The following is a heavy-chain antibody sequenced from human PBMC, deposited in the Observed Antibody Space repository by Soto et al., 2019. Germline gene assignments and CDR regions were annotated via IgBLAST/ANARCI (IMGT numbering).Heavy chain of an antibody. CDR2: ISYDGSNK. D-gene: IGHD4-4*01. CDR1: GFTFSSYA. J-gene: IGHJ2*01. V-gene: IGHV3-30-3*01. CDR3: ARPLWRDDYNWGYFDL. Sequence: QVQLVESGGGVVQPGRSLRLSCAASGFTFSSYAMHWVRQSPGKGREWVAVISYDGSNKYYADAVKGRFTISRDNSKNTLYLQMNSLRAEDTAVYYCARPLWRDDYNWGYFDLWGRGTLVTGSS.